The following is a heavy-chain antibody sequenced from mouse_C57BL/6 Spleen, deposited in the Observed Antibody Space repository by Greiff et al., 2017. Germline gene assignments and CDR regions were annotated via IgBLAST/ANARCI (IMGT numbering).Heavy chain of an antibody. CDR3: TRGPHYYGSSIHAMDY. Sequence: EVQLVESGEGLVKPGGSLKLSCAASGFPFSSYAMSWVRQTPEKRLGWVAYISSGGDYIYYADTVKGRFTISRDNARNTLYLQMSSLKSEDTAMYYSTRGPHYYGSSIHAMDYWGQGTSVTVSS. CDR2: ISSGGDYI. V-gene: IGHV5-9-1*02. J-gene: IGHJ4*01. CDR1: GFPFSSYA. D-gene: IGHD1-1*01.